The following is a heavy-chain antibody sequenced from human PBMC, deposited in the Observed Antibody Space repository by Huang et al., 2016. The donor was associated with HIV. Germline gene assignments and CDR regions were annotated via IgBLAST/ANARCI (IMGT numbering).Heavy chain of an antibody. CDR2: IYWDDDK. D-gene: IGHD2-15*01. CDR1: GFSLNTSGVG. CDR3: AHIGDIFAAYSPEYFDY. J-gene: IGHJ4*02. V-gene: IGHV2-5*02. Sequence: QITLKESGPTLVKPTQTLTLACTFSGFSLNTSGVGVAWIRPPPGKALEWLALIYWDDDKRDRPSLKSRLTISKDPSNNQVVLTMTNMDPVDTASYFCAHIGDIFAAYSPEYFDYWGQGALVTVSS.